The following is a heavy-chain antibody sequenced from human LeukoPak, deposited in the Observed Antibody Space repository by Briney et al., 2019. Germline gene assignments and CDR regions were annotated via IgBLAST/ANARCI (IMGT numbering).Heavy chain of an antibody. CDR1: GFTFSNYA. CDR3: AGYYYDSSGYLGAFDI. D-gene: IGHD3-22*01. Sequence: AGGSLRLSCAASGFTFSNYAMYWVRQAPGKGLEWVAVISYDGSNKYYTDSVKGRFTISRDNSKNTLYLQMNSLRAEDTAVYYCAGYYYDSSGYLGAFDIWGQGTMVTVSS. V-gene: IGHV3-30*10. J-gene: IGHJ3*02. CDR2: ISYDGSNK.